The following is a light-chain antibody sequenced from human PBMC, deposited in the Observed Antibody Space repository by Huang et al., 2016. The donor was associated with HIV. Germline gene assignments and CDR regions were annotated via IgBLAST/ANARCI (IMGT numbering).Light chain of an antibody. CDR3: QQYDNPLT. V-gene: IGKV1-33*01. Sequence: DIQMTQSPSSPSASVGDRVTITCQASQDISNYLNWYQQKPGKAPKLLIYDASNLETGVPSRFSGSGSGTDFTFTISSLQPEDIATYYCQQYDNPLTFGGGTKVEIK. J-gene: IGKJ4*01. CDR1: QDISNY. CDR2: DAS.